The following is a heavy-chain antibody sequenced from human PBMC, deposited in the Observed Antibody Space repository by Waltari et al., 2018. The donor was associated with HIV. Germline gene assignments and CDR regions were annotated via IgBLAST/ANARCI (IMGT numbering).Heavy chain of an antibody. J-gene: IGHJ6*02. D-gene: IGHD1-26*01. CDR3: ARDPRSSGYYGMDV. V-gene: IGHV3-53*01. CDR2: IYSGGSR. CDR1: GFTTSSTY. Sequence: EVQLVASGGGLIEPGGSLRVSCAAFGFTTSSTYMSWVRQAPGKGREWVSVIYSGGSRYYADSVKGRFIISRDNSKNTVSLHMNSLRAEDTAVYYCARDPRSSGYYGMDVWGQGIKVTVSS.